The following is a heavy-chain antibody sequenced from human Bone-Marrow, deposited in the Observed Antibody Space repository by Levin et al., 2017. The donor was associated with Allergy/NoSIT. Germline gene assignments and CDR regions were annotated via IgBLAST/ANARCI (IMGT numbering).Heavy chain of an antibody. Sequence: PGGSLRLSCAASGFTFSSYGMHWVRQAPGKGLEWVAVIWYDGSNKYYADSVKGRFTISRDNSKNTLYLQMNSLRAEDTAVYYCARDLSSMGEVFDYWGQGTLVTVSS. CDR2: IWYDGSNK. V-gene: IGHV3-33*01. J-gene: IGHJ4*02. CDR3: ARDLSSMGEVFDY. CDR1: GFTFSSYG. D-gene: IGHD2-2*01.